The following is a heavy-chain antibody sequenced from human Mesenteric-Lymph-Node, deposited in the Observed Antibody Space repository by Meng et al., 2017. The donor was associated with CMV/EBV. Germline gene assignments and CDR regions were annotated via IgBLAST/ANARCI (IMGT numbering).Heavy chain of an antibody. V-gene: IGHV4-30-4*08. Sequence: SETLSLTCTVSGGSISSGDYFWTWIRQPPGKGLEWIGNIHHSGGTMYNPSLKSRVTISVDTSKSQFSLSLSSVTAADTAVYYCAREYSSSDYWGQGKLVTVSS. CDR2: IHHSGGT. J-gene: IGHJ4*02. D-gene: IGHD5-18*01. CDR3: AREYSSSDY. CDR1: GGSISSGDYF.